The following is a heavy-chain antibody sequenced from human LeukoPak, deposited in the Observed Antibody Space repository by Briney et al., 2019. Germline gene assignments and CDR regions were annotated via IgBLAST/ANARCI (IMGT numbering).Heavy chain of an antibody. D-gene: IGHD4-17*01. V-gene: IGHV4-38-2*02. Sequence: PSETLSLTCTVSGYSISSGYYWGWIRQPPGKGLEWIGSIYHSGSTYYNPSLKSRVTISVDTSKNQFSLKLSSVTAADTAVYYCARGDLYGDYAGLDWFDPWGQGTLVSVSS. CDR2: IYHSGST. J-gene: IGHJ5*02. CDR3: ARGDLYGDYAGLDWFDP. CDR1: GYSISSGYY.